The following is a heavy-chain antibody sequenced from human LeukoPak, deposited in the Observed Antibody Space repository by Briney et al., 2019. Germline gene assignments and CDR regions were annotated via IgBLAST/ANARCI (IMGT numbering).Heavy chain of an antibody. CDR1: GYTFTSYA. V-gene: IGHV1-3*01. Sequence: ASVKVSCKASGYTFTSYAMHWVRQAPGQRLEWMGWINAGNGNTKYSQKFQGRVTITRDTSASTAYMELSSLRSEDTAVYYCATVPPCSSTSCYGTPTWGQGTLVTVSS. J-gene: IGHJ5*02. CDR3: ATVPPCSSTSCYGTPT. CDR2: INAGNGNT. D-gene: IGHD2-2*01.